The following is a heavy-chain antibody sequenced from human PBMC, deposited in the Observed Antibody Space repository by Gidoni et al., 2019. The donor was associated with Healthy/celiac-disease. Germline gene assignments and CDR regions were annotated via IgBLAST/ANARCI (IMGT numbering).Heavy chain of an antibody. V-gene: IGHV4-39*01. J-gene: IGHJ4*02. D-gene: IGHD4-17*01. CDR3: ARTTVTMWIDY. CDR1: GGSISSRSSY. CDR2: IYYSGST. Sequence: QLQLQASVPGLVKPSETLSLTCTVSGGSISSRSSYWGWIRQPPGKGLEWIGSIYYSGSTYYNPSLKSRVNISVDTSKNQVSLKLSSVTAADTAVYYCARTTVTMWIDYWGQGTLVTVSS.